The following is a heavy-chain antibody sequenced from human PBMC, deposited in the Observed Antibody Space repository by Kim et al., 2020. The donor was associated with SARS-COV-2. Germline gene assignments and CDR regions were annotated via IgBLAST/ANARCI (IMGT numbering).Heavy chain of an antibody. D-gene: IGHD2-8*01. Sequence: SVKVSCKASGFTFSNSAVQWVRQARGQRLEWIGWIVVGSGNTNYAQKFQERVTITRDMSRSTAYMELSSLTFEDTAVYYCAAGPIYINYGMDVWGQGTTVTVSS. CDR2: IVVGSGNT. V-gene: IGHV1-58*01. CDR3: AAGPIYINYGMDV. CDR1: GFTFSNSA. J-gene: IGHJ6*02.